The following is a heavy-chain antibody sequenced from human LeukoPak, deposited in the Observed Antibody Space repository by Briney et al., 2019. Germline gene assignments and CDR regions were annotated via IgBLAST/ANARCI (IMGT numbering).Heavy chain of an antibody. CDR2: INHSGST. CDR3: ARVRGGDGYNFFRTQIDY. D-gene: IGHD5-24*01. J-gene: IGHJ4*02. CDR1: GGSFSGYY. Sequence: SETLSLTCAVYGGSFSGYYWSWIRQPPGKGLEWIGEINHSGSTNYNPSLKSRVTISVDTSKNQFSLKLSSVTAADTAVYYCARVRGGDGYNFFRTQIDYWGQGTLVTVSS. V-gene: IGHV4-34*01.